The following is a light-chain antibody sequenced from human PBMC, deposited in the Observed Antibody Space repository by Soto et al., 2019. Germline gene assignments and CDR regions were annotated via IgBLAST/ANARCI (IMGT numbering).Light chain of an antibody. CDR2: GAS. CDR1: QSVSSN. Sequence: EIVMTHSPATLSVSPGERATISCRARQSVSSNLAGYQQKPGQAPRLLIYGASTRATGIPARFSGSGSGTEFTLTISSLQSEDFAVYYCQQYNNLPLTFCGGTKVEIK. V-gene: IGKV3-15*01. J-gene: IGKJ4*01. CDR3: QQYNNLPLT.